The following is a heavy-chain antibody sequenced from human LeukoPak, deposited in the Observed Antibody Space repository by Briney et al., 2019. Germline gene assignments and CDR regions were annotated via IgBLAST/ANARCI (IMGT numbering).Heavy chain of an antibody. CDR1: GYTLTELS. D-gene: IGHD6-6*01. CDR3: AREYSSSAEYNWFDP. Sequence: ASVKVSCKVSGYTLTELSMHWVRQAPGKGLEWMGGLDPEDGETIYAQKFQGRVTMTEDTSTDTAYMELSRLRSDDTAVYYCAREYSSSAEYNWFDPWGQGTLVTVSS. V-gene: IGHV1-24*01. CDR2: LDPEDGET. J-gene: IGHJ5*02.